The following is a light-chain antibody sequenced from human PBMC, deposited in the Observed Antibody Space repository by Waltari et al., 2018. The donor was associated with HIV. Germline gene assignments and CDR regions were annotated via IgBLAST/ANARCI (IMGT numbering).Light chain of an antibody. CDR1: QSLLNSFNNMNY. Sequence: DIVVTQSPDAPAVSLGERATINCKSSQSLLNSFNNMNYLAWYQQRPGRPPKLLIYWASTRESGVPDRFSGSGSGTDFTLTIGSLQAEDVAVYYCQQYYDTPWTFGQGTKVEIK. CDR3: QQYYDTPWT. J-gene: IGKJ1*01. CDR2: WAS. V-gene: IGKV4-1*01.